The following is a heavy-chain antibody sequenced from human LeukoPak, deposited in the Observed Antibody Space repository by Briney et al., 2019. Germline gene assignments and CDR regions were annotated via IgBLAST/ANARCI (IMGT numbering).Heavy chain of an antibody. CDR2: IIAYNGNT. Sequence: GASVKVSCKASGYTFTSYGISWVRQAPGQGLEWMGWIIAYNGNTNYAQKLQGRVTMTTDTSTSTAYMELRSLRSDDTAVYYCARGRSTGYYPHFAPWGQGTLVTVSS. CDR3: ARGRSTGYYPHFAP. CDR1: GYTFTSYG. D-gene: IGHD3-22*01. J-gene: IGHJ5*02. V-gene: IGHV1-18*01.